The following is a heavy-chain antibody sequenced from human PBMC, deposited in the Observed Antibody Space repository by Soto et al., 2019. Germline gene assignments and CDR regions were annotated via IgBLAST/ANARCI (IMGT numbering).Heavy chain of an antibody. V-gene: IGHV1-69*01. CDR2: IIPIFGTA. J-gene: IGHJ3*02. CDR1: GYAFTSDA. CDR3: AIYPPDYGGNRGDDALDI. D-gene: IGHD4-17*01. Sequence: LVKVACKAAGYAFTSDAISYLRKDHGQGLEWMGGIIPIFGTANYAQKFQGRVTITADESTSTAYMELSSLRSEDTAVYYCAIYPPDYGGNRGDDALDIWGQGTMVTVSS.